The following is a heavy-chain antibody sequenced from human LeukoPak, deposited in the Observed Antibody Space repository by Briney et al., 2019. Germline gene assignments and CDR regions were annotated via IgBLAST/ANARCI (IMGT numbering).Heavy chain of an antibody. V-gene: IGHV4-59*08. CDR3: ARHGRTYYDSSGFYLEEDWFDP. Sequence: PSETLSLTCNVSGASISPYYWSWIRQPPGEGLEWIGYIYYSGSTNYSPSLKTRVTISVDTSRNQFSLKLSSVTAADTAVYYCARHGRTYYDSSGFYLEEDWFDPWGQGTLVTVSS. J-gene: IGHJ5*02. D-gene: IGHD3-22*01. CDR1: GASISPYY. CDR2: IYYSGST.